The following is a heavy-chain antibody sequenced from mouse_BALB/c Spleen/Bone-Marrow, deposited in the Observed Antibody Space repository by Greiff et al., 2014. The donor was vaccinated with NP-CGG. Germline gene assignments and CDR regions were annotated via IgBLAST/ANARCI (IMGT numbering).Heavy chain of an antibody. CDR1: GFNIKDTY. Sequence: VQLQQSGAELVKPGASVKLSCTASGFNIKDTYMHWVKQRPEQGLEWIGRIDPASGNTKFDPKFQGKATIASDTSSSTAYLQLSSLTSEDTAVYYCAAYYYVSSYGFAYWGQGTLVTVSA. CDR3: AAYYYVSSYGFAY. CDR2: IDPASGNT. V-gene: IGHV14-3*02. J-gene: IGHJ3*01. D-gene: IGHD1-1*01.